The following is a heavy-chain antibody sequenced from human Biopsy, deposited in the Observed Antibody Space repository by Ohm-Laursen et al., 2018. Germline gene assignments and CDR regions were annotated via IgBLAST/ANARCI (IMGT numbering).Heavy chain of an antibody. Sequence: TLSRTCIVSGDSVTKYYWSWIRQPPGKGLEWIGHIYYSVMTNYNPSLQSRVSISVDTSRNQVSLTLSSVTAADTAVYYCARDSGILNYGNFKYYHYYGMDVWGQGTKVTVSS. CDR2: IYYSVMT. CDR1: GDSVTKYY. J-gene: IGHJ6*02. D-gene: IGHD4-11*01. CDR3: ARDSGILNYGNFKYYHYYGMDV. V-gene: IGHV4-59*02.